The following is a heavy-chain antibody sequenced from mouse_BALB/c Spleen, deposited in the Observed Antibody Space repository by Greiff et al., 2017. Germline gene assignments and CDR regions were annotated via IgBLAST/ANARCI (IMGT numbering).Heavy chain of an antibody. CDR3: TRDYDYDEGFAY. J-gene: IGHJ3*01. V-gene: IGHV5-6-4*01. Sequence: EVKLMESGGGLVKPGGSLKLSCAASGFTFSSYTMSWVRQTPEKRLEWVATISSGGSYTYYPDSVKGRFTISRDNAKNTLYLQMSSLKSEDTAMYYCTRDYDYDEGFAYWGQGTLVTVSA. CDR1: GFTFSSYT. CDR2: ISSGGSYT. D-gene: IGHD2-4*01.